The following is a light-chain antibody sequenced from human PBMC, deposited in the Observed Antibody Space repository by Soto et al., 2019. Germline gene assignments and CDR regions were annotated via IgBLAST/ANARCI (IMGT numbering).Light chain of an antibody. CDR1: QSVSNY. CDR2: NAS. Sequence: EIVLTQSPATLSLSPGERATLSCSASQSVSNYLAWYQQRPGQAPRLLIYNASKRAAGIPARFSGSGSGTDFTLTISRLEPEDFAVYYCQQYGSSLETFGQGTKVDIK. V-gene: IGKV3-11*01. CDR3: QQYGSSLET. J-gene: IGKJ1*01.